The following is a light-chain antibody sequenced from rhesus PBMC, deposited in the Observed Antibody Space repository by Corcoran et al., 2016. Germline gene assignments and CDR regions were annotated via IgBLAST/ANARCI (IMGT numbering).Light chain of an antibody. CDR3: QQDNNGNS. CDR1: QSVGSN. V-gene: IGKV3-24*04. J-gene: IGKJ2*01. Sequence: ETVVTQSPATLSLSPGERATLSCRASQSVGSNLAWYQQKPGQAPKLHLNDASRRATGIPDRFSGSGSGTEFTITSSSLEPEDGGVYYCQQDNNGNSFGQGTKVEIK. CDR2: DAS.